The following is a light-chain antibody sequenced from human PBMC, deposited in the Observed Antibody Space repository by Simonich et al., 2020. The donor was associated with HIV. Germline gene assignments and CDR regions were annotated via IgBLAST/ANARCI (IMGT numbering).Light chain of an antibody. V-gene: IGLV6-57*01. CDR1: SGSIASNY. J-gene: IGLJ3*02. CDR2: EDN. Sequence: NFMLTQPHSVSESPGKTVTISCTRSSGSIASNYVQWYQQRPGSSPTTVIYEDNQRPSGVPDRFSGSIDSSSNAASLTISGLKTEDEADYYCSSYTSSRVFGGGTRLTVL. CDR3: SSYTSSRV.